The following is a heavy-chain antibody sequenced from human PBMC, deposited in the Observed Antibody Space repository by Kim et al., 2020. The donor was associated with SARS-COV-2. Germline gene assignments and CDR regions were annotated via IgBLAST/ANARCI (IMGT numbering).Heavy chain of an antibody. CDR3: ASVETGVY. CDR2: GSST. D-gene: IGHD3-10*01. V-gene: IGHV3-74*01. J-gene: IGHJ4*02. Sequence: GSSTSYADSVKGRFTISRDNAKNTLYLQMNSLRAEDTAVYYCASVETGVYWGQGTLVTVSS.